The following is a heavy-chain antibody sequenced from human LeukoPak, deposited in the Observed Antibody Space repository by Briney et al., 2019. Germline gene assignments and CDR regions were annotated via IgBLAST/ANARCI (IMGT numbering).Heavy chain of an antibody. Sequence: GGSLRLSCAASGFTFSGYWMSWVRQAPGKGLEWVANIRQDGSVQNYVDSVKGRFTISRDNPKNSVYLQMSSLRAEDTAVYYCLVTTRSRGFDYWGQETLVTVSS. CDR3: LVTTRSRGFDY. J-gene: IGHJ4*02. CDR1: GFTFSGYW. CDR2: IRQDGSVQ. V-gene: IGHV3-7*01. D-gene: IGHD1/OR15-1a*01.